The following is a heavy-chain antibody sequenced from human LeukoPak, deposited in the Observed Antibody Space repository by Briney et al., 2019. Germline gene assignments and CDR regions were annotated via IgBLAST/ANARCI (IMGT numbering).Heavy chain of an antibody. CDR2: IIPIFGTA. CDR3: ARDDGTLSGSAPFDY. D-gene: IGHD1-26*01. Sequence: ASVKVSCKASGGTFSSYAISWVRRAPGQGLEWMGGIIPIFGTANYAQKFQGRVTITADESTSTAYMELSSLRSDDTAVYYCARDDGTLSGSAPFDYWGQGTLVTVSS. CDR1: GGTFSSYA. J-gene: IGHJ4*02. V-gene: IGHV1-69*01.